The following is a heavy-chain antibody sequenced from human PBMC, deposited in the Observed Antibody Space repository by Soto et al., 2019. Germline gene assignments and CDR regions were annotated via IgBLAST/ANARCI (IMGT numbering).Heavy chain of an antibody. D-gene: IGHD4-17*01. J-gene: IGHJ1*01. Sequence: GGSLRLSCAASGFTFSSYAMSWVRQAPGKGLEWVSSISGSGGYTYYPDSVKGRFTISRDNSKNTLYLQMNSLRAEDTAVYYCANYLQTTTVTTFRYFQHWGQGTLVTVSS. CDR3: ANYLQTTTVTTFRYFQH. CDR1: GFTFSSYA. V-gene: IGHV3-23*01. CDR2: ISGSGGYT.